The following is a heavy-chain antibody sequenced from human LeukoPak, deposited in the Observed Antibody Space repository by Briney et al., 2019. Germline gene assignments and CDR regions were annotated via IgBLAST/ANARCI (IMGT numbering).Heavy chain of an antibody. CDR1: GGSFSGYY. CDR2: INHSGST. Sequence: SETLSLTCAVYGGSFSGYYWSWLRQPPGKGLEWIGEINHSGSTNYNPSLKSRVTISVDTSKNQFSLKLSSVTAADTAVYYCARTVWFGELYFDYWGQGTLVTVSS. V-gene: IGHV4-34*01. D-gene: IGHD3-10*01. J-gene: IGHJ4*02. CDR3: ARTVWFGELYFDY.